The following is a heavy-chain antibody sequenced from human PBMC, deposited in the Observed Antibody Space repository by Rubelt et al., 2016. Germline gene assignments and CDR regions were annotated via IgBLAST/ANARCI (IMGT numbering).Heavy chain of an antibody. Sequence: LEWLGRTYYRSKWSNDYAVSVKSRITINPDTSKNQFSLQLSPVTAADTAVYYCARVNAVVAANNWYDPWGQGTLVTVSS. D-gene: IGHD2-15*01. J-gene: IGHJ5*02. CDR2: TYYRSKWSN. CDR3: ARVNAVVAANNWYDP. V-gene: IGHV6-1*01.